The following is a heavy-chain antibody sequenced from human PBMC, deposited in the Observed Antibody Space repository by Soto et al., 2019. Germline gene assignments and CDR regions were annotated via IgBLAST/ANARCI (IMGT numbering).Heavy chain of an antibody. CDR1: GFTFISYS. CDR2: ISSSSSYI. V-gene: IGHV3-21*01. CDR3: ARDVRDYDFWSGYHPVNWFDP. J-gene: IGHJ5*02. Sequence: GGSLRLSCGASGFTFISYSMNWVRQAPGKGLEWVSSISSSSSYIYYADSVKGRFTISRDNAKNSLYLQMNSLRAEDTAVYYCARDVRDYDFWSGYHPVNWFDPWGQGTLVTVSS. D-gene: IGHD3-3*01.